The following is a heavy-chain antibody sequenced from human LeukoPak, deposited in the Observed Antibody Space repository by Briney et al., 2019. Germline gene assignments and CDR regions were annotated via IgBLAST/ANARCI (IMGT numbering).Heavy chain of an antibody. CDR1: GGSFSGYY. J-gene: IGHJ4*02. CDR2: ISSGSSYI. V-gene: IGHV3-21*01. Sequence: PSETLSLTCAVYGGSFSGYYWTWIRQSPGKGLEWVSSISSGSSYIYYADSVKGRFTISRDNAKNTLYLQMNSLRAEDTAVYYCARVTGSYPGYWGQGTLVTVSS. D-gene: IGHD1-26*01. CDR3: ARVTGSYPGY.